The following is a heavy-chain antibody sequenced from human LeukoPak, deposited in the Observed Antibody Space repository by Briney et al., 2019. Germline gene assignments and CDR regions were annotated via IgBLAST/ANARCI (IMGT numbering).Heavy chain of an antibody. CDR3: ARMFGGNYYGYYFDY. CDR2: LYSGGMT. J-gene: IGHJ4*02. D-gene: IGHD1-26*01. CDR1: GFTFSSSD. V-gene: IGHV3-53*01. Sequence: GGSLRLSCAASGFTFSSSDIHWVRQAPGKGLECVSILYSGGMTYYADSVKGRFTISTDTSKNTVNLQMNSLRAEDTAIYYCARMFGGNYYGYYFDYWGQGSMLTVSS.